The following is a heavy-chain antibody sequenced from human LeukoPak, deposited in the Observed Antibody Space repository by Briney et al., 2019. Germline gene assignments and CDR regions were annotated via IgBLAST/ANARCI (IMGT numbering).Heavy chain of an antibody. V-gene: IGHV4-59*01. J-gene: IGHJ5*02. CDR1: GGSISSYY. D-gene: IGHD6-13*01. CDR2: ISYSGIT. Sequence: SETLSLTCTVSGGSISSYYWSWIRQPPGKGLEWIGYISYSGITNYNPALKSRVTISIDTSKNQFSLKLSSVTAADTAVYYCARGVNWIDPWGQGTLVTVSS. CDR3: ARGVNWIDP.